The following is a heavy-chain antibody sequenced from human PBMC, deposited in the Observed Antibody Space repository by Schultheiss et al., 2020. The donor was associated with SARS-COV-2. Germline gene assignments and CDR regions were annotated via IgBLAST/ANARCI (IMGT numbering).Heavy chain of an antibody. CDR3: ARDWDTAMVSFDY. CDR1: GFTFSNYA. Sequence: GGSLRLSCAGSGFTFSNYAMSWVRQTPGKGLEWVSGISKNGGATDYADSVQGRFTISRDKSKTTLYLQMDSLRAEDTAVYYCARDWDTAMVSFDYWGQGTLVTVSS. V-gene: IGHV3-23*01. D-gene: IGHD5-18*01. J-gene: IGHJ4*02. CDR2: ISKNGGAT.